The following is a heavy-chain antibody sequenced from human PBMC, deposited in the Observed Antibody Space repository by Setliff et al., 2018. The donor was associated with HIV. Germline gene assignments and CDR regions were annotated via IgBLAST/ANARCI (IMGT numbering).Heavy chain of an antibody. J-gene: IGHJ6*03. CDR3: ARDSSRGYLDWLSLKYYYSYYIDV. CDR1: GFTFSTYS. CDR2: ISSSGTTI. Sequence: PGGSLRLSCAASGFTFSTYSMNWVRQAPGKGLEWVSYISSSGTTIYYADSVKGRFTISRDNAKSSLYLQMSSLRAEDTAVYYCARDSSRGYLDWLSLKYYYSYYIDVWGKGTTVTVSS. V-gene: IGHV3-48*01. D-gene: IGHD3-9*01.